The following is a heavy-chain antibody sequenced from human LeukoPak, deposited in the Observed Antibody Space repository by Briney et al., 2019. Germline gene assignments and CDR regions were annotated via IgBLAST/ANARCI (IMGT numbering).Heavy chain of an antibody. D-gene: IGHD5-24*01. J-gene: IGHJ4*02. Sequence: SVKVSCKASGGTFSSYAISWVRQAPGQGLEWMGGIIPIFGTANYAQKFQGRVTITADESTSTAYMELSSLRSEDTAVYYCARGGWLQFFYFDYWGQGTLVTVSS. V-gene: IGHV1-69*01. CDR2: IIPIFGTA. CDR1: GGTFSSYA. CDR3: ARGGWLQFFYFDY.